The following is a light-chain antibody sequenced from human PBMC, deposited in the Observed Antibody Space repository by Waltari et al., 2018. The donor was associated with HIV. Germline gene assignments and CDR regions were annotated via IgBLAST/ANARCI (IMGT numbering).Light chain of an antibody. CDR1: SSNIGSKY. V-gene: IGLV1-47*01. CDR2: RNN. Sequence: QSVLTQPPSASGTPGQRVTISCSGSSSNIGSKYVYWYQQLPGTAPKLLIHRNNQRPSGVPDRFAGSKSGTSASLAISGLQSEDEAHYYCAAWDDSLSGRVFGGGTKLTVL. CDR3: AAWDDSLSGRV. J-gene: IGLJ2*01.